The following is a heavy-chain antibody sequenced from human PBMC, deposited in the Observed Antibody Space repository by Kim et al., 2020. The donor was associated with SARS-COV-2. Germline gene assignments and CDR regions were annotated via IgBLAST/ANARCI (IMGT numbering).Heavy chain of an antibody. CDR2: IYTSRST. CDR3: ARTWRGYCSSTSCSSYNTFEPCGERTPVSASPGPPPAPPRSPPLPPETSPPPRAQRA. Sequence: SETLSLTCTVSGGSISSGSYYWSWIWQPDGKGREWIGRIYTSRSTNYNPSLKSRVTISVDTSKNQISLKLSSVTAADTAVYYCARTWRGYCSSTSCSSYNTFEPCGERTPVSASPGPPPAPPRSPPLPPETSPPPRAQRAWG. CDR1: GGSISSGSYY. J-gene: IGHJ5*01. V-gene: IGHV4-61*02. D-gene: IGHD2-2*01.